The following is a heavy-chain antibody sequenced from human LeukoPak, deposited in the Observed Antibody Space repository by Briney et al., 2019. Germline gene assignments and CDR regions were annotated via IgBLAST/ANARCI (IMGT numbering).Heavy chain of an antibody. J-gene: IGHJ5*02. Sequence: GGSLRLSCVGSGFTFSSYSMHWIRQAPGKGLEWVSFISSRNSYIYYADSMKGRFIVSRDNANNSLYLQMNNLTAEDTAVYYCAREEYDDVWGSYSWFDPWGQGTLVIVSS. CDR1: GFTFSSYS. CDR3: AREEYDDVWGSYSWFDP. CDR2: ISSRNSYI. V-gene: IGHV3-21*01. D-gene: IGHD3-16*01.